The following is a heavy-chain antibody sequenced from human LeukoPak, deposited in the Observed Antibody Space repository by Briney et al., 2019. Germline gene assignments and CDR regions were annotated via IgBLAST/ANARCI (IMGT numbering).Heavy chain of an antibody. CDR2: ISSSGSTI. J-gene: IGHJ4*02. Sequence: KAGGSLRLSCAASGFTFSDYYMSWIRQAPGKGLEWVSYISSSGSTIYYADSVKGRFTISRDDAKNSLYLQMNSLRAEDTAAYYCARETIAAAGTFFDYWGQGTLVTVSS. D-gene: IGHD6-13*01. V-gene: IGHV3-11*01. CDR1: GFTFSDYY. CDR3: ARETIAAAGTFFDY.